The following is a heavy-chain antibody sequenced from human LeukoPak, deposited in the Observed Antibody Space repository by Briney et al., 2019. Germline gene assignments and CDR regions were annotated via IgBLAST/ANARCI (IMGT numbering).Heavy chain of an antibody. Sequence: GESPKISCKGSGYSFTSYWIGWVRQMPGKGLEWMGIIYPGDSDTRYSPSFQGQVTISADKSISTAYLQWSSLKASDTAMYYCARAKVPDYYGSGSHLDPWGQGTLVTVSS. CDR2: IYPGDSDT. CDR1: GYSFTSYW. V-gene: IGHV5-51*01. CDR3: ARAKVPDYYGSGSHLDP. D-gene: IGHD3-10*01. J-gene: IGHJ5*02.